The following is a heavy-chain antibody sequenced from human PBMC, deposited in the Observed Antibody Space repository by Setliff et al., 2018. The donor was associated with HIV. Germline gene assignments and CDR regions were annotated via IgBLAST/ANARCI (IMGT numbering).Heavy chain of an antibody. D-gene: IGHD3-16*01. V-gene: IGHV4-59*08. CDR1: GGSIRSYY. CDR2: IFDSGSA. Sequence: SETMSLTCTVSGGSIRSYYWNWIRQPPGKGLESRGHIFDSGSAYYNPSLKSRVTISLDTSKNQFSLKLTSVTAADTAVYYCARGGAGYPAKGRAMDVWGQGTTVTVSS. J-gene: IGHJ6*02. CDR3: ARGGAGYPAKGRAMDV.